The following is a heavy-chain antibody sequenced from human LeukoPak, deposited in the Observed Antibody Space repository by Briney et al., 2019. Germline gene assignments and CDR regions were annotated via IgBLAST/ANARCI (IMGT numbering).Heavy chain of an antibody. J-gene: IGHJ4*02. CDR3: ARDSVPILVVIPGETDY. CDR2: INPNSGGT. CDR1: GYTFTGYY. V-gene: IGHV1-2*02. D-gene: IGHD2-8*02. Sequence: ASVKVSCKASGYTFTGYYMHWVRQAPGQGLEWMGWINPNSGGTNYAQKFQGRVTMTRDTSISTAYVELSRLRSDDTAVYYCARDSVPILVVIPGETDYWGQGTLVTVSS.